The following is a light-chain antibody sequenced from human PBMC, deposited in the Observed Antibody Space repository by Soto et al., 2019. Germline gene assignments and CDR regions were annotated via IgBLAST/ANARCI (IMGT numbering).Light chain of an antibody. J-gene: IGKJ2*03. Sequence: EIVLTQSPGTLSLSPGERATLSCRASQSVSRNYLAWYQQKPGQAPRLLIYDASSRATGIPVRFSGSGSGTDFTLTISRLEPEDFAVYYCQQFSSSLYSFGQGTKLEIK. CDR2: DAS. CDR1: QSVSRNY. V-gene: IGKV3-20*01. CDR3: QQFSSSLYS.